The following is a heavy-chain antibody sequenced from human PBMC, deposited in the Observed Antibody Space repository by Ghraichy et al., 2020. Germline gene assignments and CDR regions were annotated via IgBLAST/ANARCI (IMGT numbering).Heavy chain of an antibody. V-gene: IGHV3-30*03. CDR1: GFTFSSYG. CDR3: AGGRLYVQNWFDP. CDR2: IAPDGINE. Sequence: GGSLRLVCEGSGFTFSSYGIHWVRQAPGKGLEWVAVIAPDGINEYYAESVEGRFTISRDNSKNTVYLQMSRLRAEDTAVYYCAGGRLYVQNWFDPWGQGTVVTVSS. J-gene: IGHJ5*02. D-gene: IGHD2/OR15-2a*01.